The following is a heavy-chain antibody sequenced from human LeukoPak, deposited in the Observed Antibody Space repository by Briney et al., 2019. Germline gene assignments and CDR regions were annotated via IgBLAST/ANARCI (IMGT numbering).Heavy chain of an antibody. D-gene: IGHD1-26*01. Sequence: SETLSLTCTVSGGSISSYYWSWIRQPPGKGLEWIGYIYYSGSTNYNPSLKSRVTISVDTSKNRFSLKLSSVTAADTAVYYCARAPRRSGSQYYFDYWGQGTLVTVSS. J-gene: IGHJ4*02. V-gene: IGHV4-59*01. CDR3: ARAPRRSGSQYYFDY. CDR1: GGSISSYY. CDR2: IYYSGST.